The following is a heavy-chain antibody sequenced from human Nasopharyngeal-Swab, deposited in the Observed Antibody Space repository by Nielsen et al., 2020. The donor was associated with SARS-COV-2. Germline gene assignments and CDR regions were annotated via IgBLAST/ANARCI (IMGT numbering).Heavy chain of an antibody. CDR1: GFSFSNSP. J-gene: IGHJ4*02. Sequence: GESLKISCAASGFSFSNSPMYWVRQTPGKCLEWVAVISFDGSNEYYADSVKGRFTISRDNSQNTLFLQMSSLKTDDTAVYYCAKGAPGPLDHWGQGALVTVSS. CDR2: ISFDGSNE. V-gene: IGHV3-30-3*01. CDR3: AKGAPGPLDH. D-gene: IGHD3-16*01.